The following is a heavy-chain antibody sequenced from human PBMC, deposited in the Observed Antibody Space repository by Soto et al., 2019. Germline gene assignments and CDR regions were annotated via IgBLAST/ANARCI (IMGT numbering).Heavy chain of an antibody. V-gene: IGHV1-8*01. D-gene: IGHD2-15*01. Sequence: ASVKVSCKASGYTFTSYDINWVRQATGQGLERMGWMNPNSGNTGYAQKFQGRVTMTRNTSISTAYMELSSLRSEDTAVYYCARGTVLGYCSGGSCSDQLYYFDYWGQGTLVTVSS. CDR1: GYTFTSYD. CDR2: MNPNSGNT. J-gene: IGHJ4*02. CDR3: ARGTVLGYCSGGSCSDQLYYFDY.